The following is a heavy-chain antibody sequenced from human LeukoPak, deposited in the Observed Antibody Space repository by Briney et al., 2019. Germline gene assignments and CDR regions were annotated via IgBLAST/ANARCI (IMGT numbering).Heavy chain of an antibody. Sequence: PGGSLRLSCVASGVSVGDSFISWVRQTPGKGLEWVSVLYKDGRTFYADSVKGRFTISRDDSRNTLYLQMNSLRAEDTAIYYCATEHMSKQTDYWGQGTLVTVSS. D-gene: IGHD5/OR15-5a*01. J-gene: IGHJ4*02. V-gene: IGHV3-53*01. CDR1: GVSVGDSF. CDR3: ATEHMSKQTDY. CDR2: LYKDGRT.